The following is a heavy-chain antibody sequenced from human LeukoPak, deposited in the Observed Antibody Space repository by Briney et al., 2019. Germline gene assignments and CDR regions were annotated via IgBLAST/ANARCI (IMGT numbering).Heavy chain of an antibody. CDR1: GFTFSSYS. J-gene: IGHJ5*02. CDR2: ISSSSSYI. Sequence: GGSLRLSCAASGFTFSSYSMNWVRQAPGKGLEWVSSISSSSSYIYYADSVKGRFTISRDNAKNSLYLQMNSLRAEDTAVYYCARDPGYSSSWFDPWGQGTLDTVSS. CDR3: ARDPGYSSSWFDP. V-gene: IGHV3-21*01. D-gene: IGHD6-13*01.